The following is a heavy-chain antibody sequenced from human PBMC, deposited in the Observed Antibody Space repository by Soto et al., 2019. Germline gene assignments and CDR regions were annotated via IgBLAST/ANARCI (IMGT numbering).Heavy chain of an antibody. Sequence: GASVKVSCKASGYTFTTYGISWVRQAPGQGLEWMGWISAYNGNTNYAQKLQGRVTMTTDTSTSTAYMELRSLRSDDTAVYYCARSPRARGYYTSLPFDYWGQGTLVTVSS. CDR2: ISAYNGNT. D-gene: IGHD3-3*01. CDR1: GYTFTTYG. CDR3: ARSPRARGYYTSLPFDY. V-gene: IGHV1-18*01. J-gene: IGHJ4*02.